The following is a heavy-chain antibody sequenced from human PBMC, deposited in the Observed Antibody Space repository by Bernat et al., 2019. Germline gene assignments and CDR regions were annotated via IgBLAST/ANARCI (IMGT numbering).Heavy chain of an antibody. D-gene: IGHD3-10*01. J-gene: IGHJ4*02. V-gene: IGHV4-39*07. Sequence: QVQLQESGPGLVKPSETLSLTCSVSVGSISSSNYCWGWIRQSPGKGLEWIGNFYYGGSTHYNPSLKSRVIISVDASKNQFSLKLSSVTAADTAVYYCARGRRYYGSGSYYTSYFDYWGQGTLVTVSS. CDR2: FYYGGST. CDR3: ARGRRYYGSGSYYTSYFDY. CDR1: VGSISSSNYC.